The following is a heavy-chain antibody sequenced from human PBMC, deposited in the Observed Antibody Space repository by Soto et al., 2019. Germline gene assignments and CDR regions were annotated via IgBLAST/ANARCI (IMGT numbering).Heavy chain of an antibody. V-gene: IGHV3-15*07. Sequence: GSLRLSCAASGFTFSNAWMNWVRQAPGKGLEWVGRIKSKTDGGTTDYAAPVKGRFTISRDDSKNTLYLQMNSLKTEDTAVYYCTNLPLGYCSSTSCYYYYGMDVWGQGTTVTVSS. D-gene: IGHD2-2*01. CDR1: GFTFSNAW. CDR2: IKSKTDGGTT. CDR3: TNLPLGYCSSTSCYYYYGMDV. J-gene: IGHJ6*02.